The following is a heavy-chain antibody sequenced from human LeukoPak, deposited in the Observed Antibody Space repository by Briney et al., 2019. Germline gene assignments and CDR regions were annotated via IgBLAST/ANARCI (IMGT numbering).Heavy chain of an antibody. CDR1: GFTFDDYG. CDR2: INWNGGST. V-gene: IGHV3-20*04. CDR3: ARHPSGSYYVDY. J-gene: IGHJ4*02. Sequence: GGSLRLSCAASGFTFDDYGMSWVRQAPGKGLEWVSGINWNGGSTGYADSVKGRFTISRDNAKNSLYLQMNSLRAEDTALYCCARHPSGSYYVDYWGQGTLVTVSS. D-gene: IGHD1-26*01.